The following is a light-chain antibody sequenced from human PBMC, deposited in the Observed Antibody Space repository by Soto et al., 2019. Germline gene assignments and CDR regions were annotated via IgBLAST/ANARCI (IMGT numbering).Light chain of an antibody. V-gene: IGLV2-14*01. CDR2: EVS. CDR1: SSDVGGYNY. CDR3: SSYTSRSTPYV. J-gene: IGLJ1*01. Sequence: QSALTQPASVSGSPGQSITISCTGTSSDVGGYNYVSWYQQRPGKAPKLIIYEVSNRPSGVSNRFSGSKSGNTASLTISGLQAEDEADYYCSSYTSRSTPYVFGTGTKLTVL.